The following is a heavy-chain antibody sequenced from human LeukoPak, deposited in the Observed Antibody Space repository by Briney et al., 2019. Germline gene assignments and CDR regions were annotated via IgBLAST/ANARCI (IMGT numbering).Heavy chain of an antibody. J-gene: IGHJ4*02. Sequence: NPSETLSLTCNVFGGSINDPNYYWGWIRQSPGRTLEWIGSLFYDGTTYYNPSLKSRVTISVDTSKNQFSLKLSSVTAADTAVYYCARGWVGYSSSWYGYWGQGTLVTVSS. CDR1: GGSINDPNYY. V-gene: IGHV4-39*07. D-gene: IGHD6-13*01. CDR2: LFYDGTT. CDR3: ARGWVGYSSSWYGY.